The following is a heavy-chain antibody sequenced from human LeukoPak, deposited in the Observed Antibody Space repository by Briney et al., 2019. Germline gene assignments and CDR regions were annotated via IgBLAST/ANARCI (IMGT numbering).Heavy chain of an antibody. D-gene: IGHD3-22*01. Sequence: GGSLRLTCAASGFTFSSYGMSWVRQAPGKGLEWVSAISGSGGSTYYADSVKGRFTISRDNSKNTLYLQMNSLRAEDTAVYYCAKDARPTEIVARNWFDPWGQGTLVTVSS. CDR2: ISGSGGST. V-gene: IGHV3-23*01. J-gene: IGHJ5*02. CDR1: GFTFSSYG. CDR3: AKDARPTEIVARNWFDP.